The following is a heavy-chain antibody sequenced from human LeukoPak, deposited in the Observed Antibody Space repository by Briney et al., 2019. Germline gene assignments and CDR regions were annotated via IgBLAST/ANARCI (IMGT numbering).Heavy chain of an antibody. CDR1: GYSISSGYY. V-gene: IGHV4-38-2*01. CDR3: ARCGSGSSRNDY. CDR2: IYHSGST. J-gene: IGHJ4*02. D-gene: IGHD1-26*01. Sequence: SETLSLTCAVSGYSISSGYYWGWIRQPPGKGLEWIGSIYHSGSTYYNPSLKSRVTISVDTSENQFSLKLSSVTAADTAVYYCARCGSGSSRNDYWGQGTLVTVSS.